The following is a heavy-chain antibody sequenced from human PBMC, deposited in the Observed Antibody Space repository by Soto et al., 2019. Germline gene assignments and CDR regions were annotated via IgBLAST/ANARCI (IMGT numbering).Heavy chain of an antibody. CDR3: ATQNYDSWSGPTRSYYYMDV. CDR2: FDPEDGET. D-gene: IGHD3-3*01. Sequence: ASVKVSCKVSGYTLTELSMHWVRQAPGKGLEWMGGFDPEDGETIYAQKFQGRVTMTEDTSTDTAYMELSSLRSEDTAVYYCATQNYDSWSGPTRSYYYMDVWGKGTTVTVSS. V-gene: IGHV1-24*01. CDR1: GYTLTELS. J-gene: IGHJ6*03.